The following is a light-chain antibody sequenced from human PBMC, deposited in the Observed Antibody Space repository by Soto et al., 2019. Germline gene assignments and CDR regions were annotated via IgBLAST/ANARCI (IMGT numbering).Light chain of an antibody. Sequence: QSVLTQPPSASGTPGQGVTISCSGSSSNIGSNYVYWYQQLPGTAPKLLIYRNNQRPSGVPDRFSGSKSGTSASLAISGLRSEDEADYYCAALDDSLSRVVFGGGTELTVL. CDR1: SSNIGSNY. J-gene: IGLJ2*01. CDR2: RNN. V-gene: IGLV1-47*01. CDR3: AALDDSLSRVV.